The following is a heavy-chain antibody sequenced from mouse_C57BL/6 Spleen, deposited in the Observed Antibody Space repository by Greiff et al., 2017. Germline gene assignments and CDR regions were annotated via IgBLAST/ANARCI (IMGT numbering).Heavy chain of an antibody. J-gene: IGHJ3*01. CDR1: GYTFTSYW. CDR3: GGGEGFAY. V-gene: IGHV1-55*01. CDR2: IYPGSGST. Sequence: QVQLQQPGAELVKPGASVKMSCKASGYTFTSYWITWVKQRPGQGLEWIGDIYPGSGSTNYNEKFKSKATLTGDTSSSTAYMQLSSLTSEDSAVYYCGGGEGFAYWGQGTLVTVSA.